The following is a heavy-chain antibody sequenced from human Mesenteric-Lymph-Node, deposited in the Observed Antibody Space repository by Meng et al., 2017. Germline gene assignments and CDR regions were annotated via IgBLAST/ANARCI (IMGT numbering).Heavy chain of an antibody. D-gene: IGHD1-26*01. Sequence: QGPLQESGPGLVRPSGTLSLTCAVSGASISSGYWWSWVRQPPGKGLEWIGEIHHGGDTNYNPSLKSRVTISVDKSKNHFSLKVNSVTAADTAVYYCARGKQDAWELLAYWGQGALVTVSS. J-gene: IGHJ4*02. V-gene: IGHV4-4*02. CDR2: IHHGGDT. CDR1: GASISSGYW. CDR3: ARGKQDAWELLAY.